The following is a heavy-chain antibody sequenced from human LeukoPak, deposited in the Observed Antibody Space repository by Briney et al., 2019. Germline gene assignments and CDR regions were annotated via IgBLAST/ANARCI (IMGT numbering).Heavy chain of an antibody. CDR2: INPSGGST. D-gene: IGHD5-12*01. Sequence: ASVKVSCKASGYTFTSYYMHWVRQAPGQGLEWMGIINPSGGSTSYAQKFQGRVTMTRDTSTSTVYMELSSLRSEDTAVYYCATKGSGYGIFFWIEFDYWGQGTLVTVSS. V-gene: IGHV1-46*01. CDR3: ATKGSGYGIFFWIEFDY. J-gene: IGHJ4*02. CDR1: GYTFTSYY.